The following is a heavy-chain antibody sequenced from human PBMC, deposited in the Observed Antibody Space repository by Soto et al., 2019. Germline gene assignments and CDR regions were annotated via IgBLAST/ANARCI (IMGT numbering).Heavy chain of an antibody. V-gene: IGHV1-69*13. CDR2: IIPIFGTA. Sequence: VKVSCKASGGTFSSYAISWVRQAPGQGLEWMGGIIPIFGTANYAQKFQGRVTITADESTSTAYMELSSLRSEDTAVYYCATDRSGNNWFDPWGQGTLVTVSS. D-gene: IGHD3-3*01. J-gene: IGHJ5*02. CDR3: ATDRSGNNWFDP. CDR1: GGTFSSYA.